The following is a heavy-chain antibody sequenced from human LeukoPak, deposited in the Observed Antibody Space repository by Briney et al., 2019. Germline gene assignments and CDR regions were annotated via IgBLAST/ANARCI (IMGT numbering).Heavy chain of an antibody. CDR1: GFAVGSNY. Sequence: GGSLRLSCVASGFAVGSNYMSWGRQEPGEGLEWVSLIYSGGAIRYADSVKGRVTISRDSSKNTLFLQMNDLTVEDTARYYCARRPGNWGQGILVTVSS. CDR3: ARRPGN. CDR2: IYSGGAI. D-gene: IGHD1-14*01. V-gene: IGHV3-53*01. J-gene: IGHJ4*02.